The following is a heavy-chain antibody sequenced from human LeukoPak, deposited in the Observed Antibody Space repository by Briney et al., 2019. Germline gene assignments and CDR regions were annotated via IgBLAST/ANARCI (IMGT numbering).Heavy chain of an antibody. CDR3: ARDQSRRGYSGYAPPHVSGYYYYGMDV. V-gene: IGHV3-30*19. Sequence: GRSLRLSCAASGFSFGIYGMRWVRQAPGKGLEWVAVISYDGSNKYCADSVKGRFTISRDNSKNTLYLQMNSLKAEDTAVYYCARDQSRRGYSGYAPPHVSGYYYYGMDVWGQGTTVTVSS. CDR2: ISYDGSNK. D-gene: IGHD5-12*01. CDR1: GFSFGIYG. J-gene: IGHJ6*02.